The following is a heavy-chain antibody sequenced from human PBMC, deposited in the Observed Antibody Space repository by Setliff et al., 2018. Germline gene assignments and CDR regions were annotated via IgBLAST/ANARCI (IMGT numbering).Heavy chain of an antibody. CDR1: GGSISSGGFY. J-gene: IGHJ4*02. V-gene: IGHV4-61*09. CDR2: FHTGGDT. CDR3: SRESATIGEFPLYYFDK. D-gene: IGHD3-10*01. Sequence: PSETRSLTCSVSGGSISSGGFYWSWIRQSAGRGLEWIGHFHTGGDTDYNPSLKSRVTISLDSSKNQFSLRLSSVTAADAAVYFCSRESATIGEFPLYYFDKWGQGIPVTVSS.